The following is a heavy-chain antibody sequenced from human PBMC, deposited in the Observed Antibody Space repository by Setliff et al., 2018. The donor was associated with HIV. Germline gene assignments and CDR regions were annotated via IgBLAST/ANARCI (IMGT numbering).Heavy chain of an antibody. CDR3: ATEMMYAQGSFDY. J-gene: IGHJ4*02. V-gene: IGHV1-24*01. Sequence: GASVKVSCKVSGYTLTELSMHWVRQAPGKGLEWMGGFDPEDAETIYAQRFQGRVTMTEDTSTDTAYMELSSLSSEDTAVYYCATEMMYAQGSFDYWGQGTLVTVPQ. CDR2: FDPEDAET. D-gene: IGHD2-8*01. CDR1: GYTLTELS.